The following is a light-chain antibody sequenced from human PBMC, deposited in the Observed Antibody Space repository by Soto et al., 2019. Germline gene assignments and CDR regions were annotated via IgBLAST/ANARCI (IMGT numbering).Light chain of an antibody. CDR3: QQYYSAPHT. J-gene: IGKJ2*01. Sequence: DIVMTQSPDSLAVSLGESATINCKSSQSVLYRSSNKNYLAWYQQKPGQPPKLLIYWASTRESGVPDRFSGSGSGTDFTLTISSLQAEDVAVYYCQQYYSAPHTFGQGTKLEIK. V-gene: IGKV4-1*01. CDR2: WAS. CDR1: QSVLYRSSNKNY.